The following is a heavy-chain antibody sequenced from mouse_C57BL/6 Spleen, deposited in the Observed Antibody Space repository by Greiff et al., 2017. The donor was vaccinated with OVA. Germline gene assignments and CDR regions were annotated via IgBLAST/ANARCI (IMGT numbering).Heavy chain of an antibody. CDR2: IDPETGGT. J-gene: IGHJ2*01. Sequence: QVQLQQSGAELVRPGASVTLSCKASGYTFTDYEMHWVKQTPVHGLEWIGAIDPETGGTAYNQKFKGKAILTADKSSSPAYMELRSLTSEDSAVYYCTRWEGEQTGTKEDYWGQGTTLTVSS. D-gene: IGHD4-1*01. CDR1: GYTFTDYE. V-gene: IGHV1-15*01. CDR3: TRWEGEQTGTKEDY.